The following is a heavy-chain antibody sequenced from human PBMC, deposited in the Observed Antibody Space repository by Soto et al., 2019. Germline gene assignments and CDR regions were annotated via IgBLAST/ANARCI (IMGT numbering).Heavy chain of an antibody. V-gene: IGHV5-51*01. J-gene: IGHJ3*02. CDR1: GYSFTSYW. D-gene: IGHD1-1*01. CDR2: IYPGDSDT. CDR3: ASGLDPVQVLVDI. Sequence: GQSLKISCKGSGYSFTSYWIGWVLQMPGKGLEWMGIIYPGDSDTRYSPSLQGQVTISADKSISTAYLQWSSLKASDTAMHYCASGLDPVQVLVDIWGQGTMVTVSS.